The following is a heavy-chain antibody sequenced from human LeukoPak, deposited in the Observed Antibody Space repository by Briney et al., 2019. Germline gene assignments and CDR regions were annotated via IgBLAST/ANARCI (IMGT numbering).Heavy chain of an antibody. V-gene: IGHV3-21*01. Sequence: GGSLRLSCAASGFTFSSYSMNWVRQAPGKGLEWVSSISSSSSYIYYADSVKGRFTISRDNAKNSLYLQMNSLRAEDTAVYYCAILMTTVTHFDYWGQGTLVTVSS. CDR3: AILMTTVTHFDY. D-gene: IGHD4-17*01. CDR2: ISSSSSYI. J-gene: IGHJ4*02. CDR1: GFTFSSYS.